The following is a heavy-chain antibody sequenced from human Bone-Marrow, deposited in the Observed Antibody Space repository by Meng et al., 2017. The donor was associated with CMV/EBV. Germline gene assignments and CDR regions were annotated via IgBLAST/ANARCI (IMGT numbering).Heavy chain of an antibody. CDR1: GYTFTNYG. J-gene: IGHJ6*02. CDR2: ISAYNGNT. Sequence: ASVKVSCKASGYTFTNYGIGWVRQAPGQGLEWMGWISAYNGNTNYAQKLQGRVTMTTDTSTSTAYMELRSLRSDDTAVYYCARTGCGGYDCYSQEHDYYGMDVWGQGTTVTVSS. D-gene: IGHD2-21*01. V-gene: IGHV1-18*01. CDR3: ARTGCGGYDCYSQEHDYYGMDV.